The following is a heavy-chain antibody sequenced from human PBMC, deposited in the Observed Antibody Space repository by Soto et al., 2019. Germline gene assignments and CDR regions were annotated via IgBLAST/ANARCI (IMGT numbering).Heavy chain of an antibody. D-gene: IGHD2-2*01. CDR2: IYYSGST. V-gene: IGHV4-59*01. J-gene: IGHJ6*02. Sequence: SETLSLTCTVSGGSISSYYWSWIRQPPGKGLEWIGYIYYSGSTNYNPSLKSRVTISVDTSKNQFSLKLSSVTAADTAVYYCARDKGWYCSSTSCYFGVHYYYGMDVWGQGTTVTVSS. CDR3: ARDKGWYCSSTSCYFGVHYYYGMDV. CDR1: GGSISSYY.